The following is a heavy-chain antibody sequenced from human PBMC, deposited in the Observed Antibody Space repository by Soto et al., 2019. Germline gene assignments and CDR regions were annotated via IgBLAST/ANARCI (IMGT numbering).Heavy chain of an antibody. J-gene: IGHJ4*02. CDR1: GGTFGSYA. D-gene: IGHD3-22*01. CDR2: IIPIFGTA. V-gene: IGHV1-69*13. Sequence: SVKVSCKASGGTFGSYAISWVRQAPGQGLEWMGGIIPIFGTANYAQKFQGRVTITADESTSTAYMELSSLRSEDTAVYYCARARDGGTYYYDSSGYYNFDYWGQGTLVTVSS. CDR3: ARARDGGTYYYDSSGYYNFDY.